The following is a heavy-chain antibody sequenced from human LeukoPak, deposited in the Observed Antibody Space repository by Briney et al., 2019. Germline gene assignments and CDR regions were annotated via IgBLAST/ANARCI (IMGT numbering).Heavy chain of an antibody. CDR3: TTGNPFDF. J-gene: IGHJ4*02. CDR2: IKPKTESGTT. CDR1: GGSFSGYY. D-gene: IGHD1-14*01. Sequence: ETLSLTCAVYGGSFSGYYWSWIRQPPGKGLEWIGRIKPKTESGTTDYAAPVNGRFTISRDDSKNALFLQMNSLKIEDTGVYYCTTGNPFDFWGQGTLVTVSS. V-gene: IGHV3-15*01.